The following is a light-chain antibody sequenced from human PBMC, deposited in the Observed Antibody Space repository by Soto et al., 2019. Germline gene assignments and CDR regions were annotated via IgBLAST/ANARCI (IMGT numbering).Light chain of an antibody. CDR2: AAS. CDR1: QSVSNK. Sequence: EIVMTQSPATLSVSPGERATLSCRASQSVSNKLVWYQQKPGQAPRLLIYAASTRATGIPARFSGSASETEFTLTISGLQSEDLAVYYCQQYANWPKTFGQGTKVDIK. CDR3: QQYANWPKT. J-gene: IGKJ1*01. V-gene: IGKV3-15*01.